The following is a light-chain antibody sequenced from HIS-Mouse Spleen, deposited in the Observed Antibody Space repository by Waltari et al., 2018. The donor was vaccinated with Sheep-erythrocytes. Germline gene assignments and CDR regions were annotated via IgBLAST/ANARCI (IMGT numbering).Light chain of an antibody. V-gene: IGLV2-23*01. Sequence: QSALTQPASVSGSPGQSITISCPGTSCDVGSYNLVSWYQQHPGKSPKLRIYEGSKRPSGVSNRFSGSKSGNTASLTISGLQAEDEADYYCCSYAGSSTLVFGGGTKLTVL. J-gene: IGLJ3*02. CDR3: CSYAGSSTLV. CDR1: SCDVGSYNL. CDR2: EGS.